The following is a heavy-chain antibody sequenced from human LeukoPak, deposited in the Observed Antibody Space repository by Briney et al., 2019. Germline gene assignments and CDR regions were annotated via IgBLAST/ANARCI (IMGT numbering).Heavy chain of an antibody. Sequence: GGSLRLSCAASGFTFSSYAMSWVRQAPGKGLEWVSSISGGGSSTYYEDSVKGRFTISRDNSENTLYLQMNSLRADDTAVYYCAKQRSSYYDSSDYWGQGTLVTVSS. CDR2: ISGGGSST. CDR1: GFTFSSYA. V-gene: IGHV3-23*01. J-gene: IGHJ4*02. CDR3: AKQRSSYYDSSDY. D-gene: IGHD3-22*01.